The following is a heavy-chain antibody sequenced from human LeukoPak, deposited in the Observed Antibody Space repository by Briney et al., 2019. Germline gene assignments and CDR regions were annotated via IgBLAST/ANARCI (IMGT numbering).Heavy chain of an antibody. CDR3: ARTKRAIVVVKHYFDY. Sequence: SETLSLTCAVYGGSFSGYYWSWIRQPPGKGLEWIGEINHSGSTNYNPSLKSRVTISVDTSKNQFSLKLSSVTAADTAVYYCARTKRAIVVVKHYFDYWGQGTLVTVSS. CDR1: GGSFSGYY. CDR2: INHSGST. D-gene: IGHD3-22*01. J-gene: IGHJ4*02. V-gene: IGHV4-34*01.